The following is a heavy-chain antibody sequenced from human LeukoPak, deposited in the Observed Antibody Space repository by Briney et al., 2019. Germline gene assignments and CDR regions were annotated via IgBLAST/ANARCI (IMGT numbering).Heavy chain of an antibody. V-gene: IGHV3-53*01. CDR2: TYTGGNS. Sequence: GGSLRLSCAASGFTVSSIHMVWVRQAPGKGLEWVSVTYTGGNSYYADAVKGRFIISRDISKNTLYLQMNSLRAEDSALYYCARGGRGSAAVVAPRSFDIWGQGTMVTVSS. CDR3: ARGGRGSAAVVAPRSFDI. J-gene: IGHJ3*02. CDR1: GFTVSSIH. D-gene: IGHD3-22*01.